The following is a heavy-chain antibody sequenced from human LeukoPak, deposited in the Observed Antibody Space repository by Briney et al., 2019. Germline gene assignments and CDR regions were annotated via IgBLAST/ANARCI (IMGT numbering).Heavy chain of an antibody. V-gene: IGHV4-61*02. D-gene: IGHD3-9*01. CDR2: IYTSGST. CDR1: GGSISSGSYY. Sequence: PSETLSLTCTVSGGSISSGSYYWSWIRQPAGKGLEWIGRIYTSGSTNYNPSLKSRVTISVDTSKNQFSLKLSSVTAADTAVYYCASTVRYFDWLLSYWGQGTLVIVSS. J-gene: IGHJ4*02. CDR3: ASTVRYFDWLLSY.